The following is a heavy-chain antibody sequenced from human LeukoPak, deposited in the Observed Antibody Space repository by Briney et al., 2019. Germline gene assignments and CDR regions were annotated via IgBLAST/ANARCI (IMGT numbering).Heavy chain of an antibody. D-gene: IGHD3-9*01. J-gene: IGHJ4*02. Sequence: GGSLRLSCAASGFTFSSYSMNWVRQAPGKGLEWVSSISSSSSYIYYADSVKGRFTISRDNAKNSLYLQMNSLRAEDTAVYYCAREGTYYDILILFDYWGQGTLVTVSS. CDR2: ISSSSSYI. CDR1: GFTFSSYS. CDR3: AREGTYYDILILFDY. V-gene: IGHV3-21*01.